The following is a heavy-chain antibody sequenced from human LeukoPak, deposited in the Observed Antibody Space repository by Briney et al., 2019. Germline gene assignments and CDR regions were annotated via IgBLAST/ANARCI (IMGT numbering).Heavy chain of an antibody. V-gene: IGHV3-30*02. CDR1: GFTFSSYG. Sequence: GGSLRLSCAASGFTFSSYGMHWVRQAPGKGLEWVAFIRYDGSYKFYADSVKGRFTISRDNSKNMLDLQMNSLRAEDTAVYYCAKDQPEAYFDYWGQGTLVTVSS. J-gene: IGHJ4*02. CDR2: IRYDGSYK. CDR3: AKDQPEAYFDY. D-gene: IGHD1-14*01.